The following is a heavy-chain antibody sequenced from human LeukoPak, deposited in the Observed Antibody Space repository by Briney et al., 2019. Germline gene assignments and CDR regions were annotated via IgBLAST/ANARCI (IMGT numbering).Heavy chain of an antibody. V-gene: IGHV3-23*01. Sequence: GGSLRLSCAASGFTFSSYAMSWVRQAPGKGLEWVSAISGSGGSTYYADSVKGRSTTSRDNSKNTLYLQMTSLRAEDTAVYYCAKDVSETYYYYYMDVWGKGTTVTVSS. CDR2: ISGSGGST. CDR1: GFTFSSYA. J-gene: IGHJ6*03. CDR3: AKDVSETYYYYYMDV. D-gene: IGHD1-26*01.